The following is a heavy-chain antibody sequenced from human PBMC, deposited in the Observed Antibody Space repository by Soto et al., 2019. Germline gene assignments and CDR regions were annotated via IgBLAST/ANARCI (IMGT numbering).Heavy chain of an antibody. Sequence: QVQLQQWGAGLLKPSETLSLTCAVYGGSFSGYYWSWIRQPPGKGLEWIGEINHSGSTNYNPSLQSRVPISVDTSKHQFSMKLRSVTAADPAVYYCASPTLIRHLRSPTTRNSGFYSSFASWGQGTLVTVSS. D-gene: IGHD2-21*01. V-gene: IGHV4-34*01. CDR3: ASPTLIRHLRSPTTRNSGFYSSFAS. CDR1: GGSFSGYY. CDR2: INHSGST. J-gene: IGHJ5*01.